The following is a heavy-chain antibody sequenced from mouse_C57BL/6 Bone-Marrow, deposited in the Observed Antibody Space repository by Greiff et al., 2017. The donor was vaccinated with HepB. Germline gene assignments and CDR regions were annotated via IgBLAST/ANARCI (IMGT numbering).Heavy chain of an antibody. Sequence: EVKLQESGAELVRPGASVKLSCTASGFNIKDDYMHWVKQRPGQGLEWIGWIDPENGDTEYASKFQGKATITADTSSNTAYLQLSSLTSEDTAVYYCTNGNPCYYAMDYWGQGTSVTVSS. CDR1: GFNIKDDY. CDR3: TNGNPCYYAMDY. D-gene: IGHD2-1*01. V-gene: IGHV14-4*01. CDR2: IDPENGDT. J-gene: IGHJ4*01.